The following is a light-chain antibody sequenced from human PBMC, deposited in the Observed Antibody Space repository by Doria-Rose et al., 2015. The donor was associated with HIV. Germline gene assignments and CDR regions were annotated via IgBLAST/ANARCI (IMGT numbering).Light chain of an antibody. CDR1: QGFSSTY. J-gene: IGKJ1*01. V-gene: IGKV3-20*01. CDR2: DGS. CDR3: HQYGTSWT. Sequence: TQSPGTLSLSPGERATLSCRASQGFSSTYLAWYQQKPGQAPSLLIYDGSTRATGIPDRFSASGSGTDFTLTISRLEPEDFALYYCHQYGTSWTFGQGTKVEI.